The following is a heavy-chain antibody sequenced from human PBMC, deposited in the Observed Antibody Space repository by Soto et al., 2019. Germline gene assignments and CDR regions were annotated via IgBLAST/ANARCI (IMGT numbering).Heavy chain of an antibody. Sequence: PGGSLRLSCAASGFTVSSNYMSWVRQAPGKGLEWVSVIYSGGSTYYADSVKGRFTISRHNSKNTLYLQMISLRAEDTAVYYCARGTTTVPYYYYYYMDVWGKGTTVTVSS. D-gene: IGHD4-4*01. J-gene: IGHJ6*03. CDR1: GFTVSSNY. CDR2: IYSGGST. V-gene: IGHV3-53*04. CDR3: ARGTTTVPYYYYYYMDV.